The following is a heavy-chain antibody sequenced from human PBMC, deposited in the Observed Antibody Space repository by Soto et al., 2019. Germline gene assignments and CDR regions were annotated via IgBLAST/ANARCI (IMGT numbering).Heavy chain of an antibody. Sequence: GGSLRLSCAASGFTFSSYWMSWVRQAPGKGLEWVANIKQDGSEKYYVDSVKGRFTISRDNAKNSLYLQMNSLRAEDTAVYYWARAGGHSSGWYRHWGQGTLVTVSS. D-gene: IGHD6-19*01. J-gene: IGHJ4*02. CDR1: GFTFSSYW. CDR3: ARAGGHSSGWYRH. CDR2: IKQDGSEK. V-gene: IGHV3-7*05.